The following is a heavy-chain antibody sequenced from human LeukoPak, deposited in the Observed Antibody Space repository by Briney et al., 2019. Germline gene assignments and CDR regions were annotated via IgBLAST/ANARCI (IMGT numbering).Heavy chain of an antibody. V-gene: IGHV1-69*05. CDR3: ARASWDIVVVPAARDYYYYMDV. CDR2: IIPIFGTA. Sequence: SVKVSCKASGGTFSSYAISWVRQAPGQGLEWMGGIIPIFGTANYAQKFQGRVTITRNTSISTAYMELSSLRSEDTAVYYCARASWDIVVVPAARDYYYYMDVWGKGTTVTVSS. CDR1: GGTFSSYA. D-gene: IGHD2-2*01. J-gene: IGHJ6*03.